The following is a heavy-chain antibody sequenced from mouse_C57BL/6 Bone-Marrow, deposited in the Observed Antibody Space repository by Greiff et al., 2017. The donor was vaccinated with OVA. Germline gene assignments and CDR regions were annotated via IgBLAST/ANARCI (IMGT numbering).Heavy chain of an antibody. CDR2: INPSTGGT. J-gene: IGHJ3*01. V-gene: IGHV1-42*01. D-gene: IGHD2-3*01. Sequence: VQLQQSGPELVKPGASVKISCKASGYSFTGYYMNWVKQSPEKSLEWIGEINPSTGGTTYNQKFKAKATLTVDKSSSTAYMQLKSLTSEDSAVDYCARGIDGYYWFAYWGQGTLVTVSA. CDR3: ARGIDGYYWFAY. CDR1: GYSFTGYY.